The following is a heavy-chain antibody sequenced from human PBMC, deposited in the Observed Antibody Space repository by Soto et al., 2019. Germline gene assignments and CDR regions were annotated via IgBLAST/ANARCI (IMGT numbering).Heavy chain of an antibody. D-gene: IGHD3-3*01. CDR1: GFTFSSYG. Sequence: GGSLRLSCAASGFTFSSYGMHWVRQAPGKGLEWVAVIWYDGSNKYYADSVKGRFTISRDNSKNTLYLQMNSLRAEDTAVYYCARASYYDFWSGEENPPRFYYYYMDVWGKGTTVTVSS. CDR2: IWYDGSNK. CDR3: ARASYYDFWSGEENPPRFYYYYMDV. V-gene: IGHV3-33*01. J-gene: IGHJ6*03.